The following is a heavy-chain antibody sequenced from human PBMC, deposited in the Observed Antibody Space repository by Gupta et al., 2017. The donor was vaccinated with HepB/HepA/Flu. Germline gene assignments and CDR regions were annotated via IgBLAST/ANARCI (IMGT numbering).Heavy chain of an antibody. Sequence: EVQLVESGVGLVQPGGSLRLPCGATGFTFSGSWLIWGRQAPGKGLEWVANIKQDGSEKDYGDSGQARFTISRDKAENSLDLQMNNLRDEDTAVYYCATLPKTDVWNVEYYYYAMDGWGRGTTGTV. D-gene: IGHD3-3*01. CDR3: ATLPKTDVWNVEYYYYAMDG. CDR1: GFTFSGSW. J-gene: IGHJ6*02. V-gene: IGHV3-7*01. CDR2: IKQDGSEK.